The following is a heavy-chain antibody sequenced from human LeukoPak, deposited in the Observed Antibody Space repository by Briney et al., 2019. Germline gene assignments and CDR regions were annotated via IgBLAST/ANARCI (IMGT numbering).Heavy chain of an antibody. CDR3: TTPGGYDFWSGYLPDYYGMDV. Sequence: GGSIRLSCAASGFTFSNAWMNWVRQAPGKGLEWVGRIKSETDGGTTDYAAPVKGRFTISRDDSKNTLYLQMNSLKTEDTAVYYCTTPGGYDFWSGYLPDYYGMDVWGQGTTVTVSS. V-gene: IGHV3-15*07. CDR1: GFTFSNAW. J-gene: IGHJ6*02. CDR2: IKSETDGGTT. D-gene: IGHD3-3*01.